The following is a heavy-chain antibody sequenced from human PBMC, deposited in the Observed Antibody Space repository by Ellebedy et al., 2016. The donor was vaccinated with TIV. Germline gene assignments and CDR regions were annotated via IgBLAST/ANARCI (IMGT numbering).Heavy chain of an antibody. V-gene: IGHV3-48*01. CDR2: ISSTGSTI. CDR1: GFTFSSYS. CDR3: ARDGVTTRFSLFDY. J-gene: IGHJ4*02. D-gene: IGHD4-11*01. Sequence: GESLKISCEASGFTFSSYSMNWVRLAPGKGLEWVSYISSTGSTIYYADSVQGRFTIFRDNAQDSLYLQMNSLRVEDTAVYYCARDGVTTRFSLFDYWGQGTLVTVSS.